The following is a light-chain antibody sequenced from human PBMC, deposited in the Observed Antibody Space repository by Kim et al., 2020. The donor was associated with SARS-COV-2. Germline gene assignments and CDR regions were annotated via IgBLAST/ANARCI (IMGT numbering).Light chain of an antibody. CDR2: GRN. CDR3: QSRDSGGSVI. Sequence: SSELTQDPAVSVALGQTVRITCQGDSLRSYYATWYQQKPRQAPVLVIYGRNNRPSGIPDRFSGSASGNTASLTISGAQAEDEAGFYCQSRDSGGSVIFGGGTKLTVL. J-gene: IGLJ2*01. CDR1: SLRSYY. V-gene: IGLV3-19*01.